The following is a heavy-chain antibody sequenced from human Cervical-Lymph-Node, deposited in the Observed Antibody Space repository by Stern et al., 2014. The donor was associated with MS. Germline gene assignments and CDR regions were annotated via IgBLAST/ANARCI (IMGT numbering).Heavy chain of an antibody. V-gene: IGHV3-30*18. D-gene: IGHD3-9*01. J-gene: IGHJ4*02. CDR1: GFTFNSYV. CDR2: ISYDGKTK. CDR3: AKDDWDLPTFLDS. Sequence: VQLVESGGGVVHPGRSLRLSCAASGFTFNSYVMHWVRQAPGKGLEWMAVISYDGKTKFYADSVKGRFTISRDNSKNTLYLQMNSLRGEDTALYHCAKDDWDLPTFLDSWGQGTLVTVSS.